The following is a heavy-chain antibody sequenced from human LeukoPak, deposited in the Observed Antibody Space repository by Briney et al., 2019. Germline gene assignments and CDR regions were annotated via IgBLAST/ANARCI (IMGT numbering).Heavy chain of an antibody. CDR2: IIPIFGTA. CDR3: AREADSYYYGSGRNWFDP. D-gene: IGHD3-10*01. CDR1: GGTFSSYA. J-gene: IGHJ5*02. V-gene: IGHV1-69*05. Sequence: ASVKVSCKASGGTFSSYAISWVRQAPGQGLEWMGRIIPIFGTANYAQKFQGRVTITTDESTSTAYMELSNLRSEDTAVYYCAREADSYYYGSGRNWFDPWGQGTLVTVSS.